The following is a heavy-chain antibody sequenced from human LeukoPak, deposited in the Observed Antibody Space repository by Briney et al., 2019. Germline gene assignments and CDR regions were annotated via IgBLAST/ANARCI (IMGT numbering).Heavy chain of an antibody. CDR2: INHRGIT. J-gene: IGHJ2*01. V-gene: IGHV4-34*01. D-gene: IGHD4-17*01. CDR1: VGFFSDFY. Sequence: SETLSLTCAVYVGFFSDFYWSWIRQPPGTALVMTGAINHRGITNYNPSLKSRVTISVDTSKNQFSLKLSSVTAADTAVYYCAREGLDYGDTRYFDLWGRGTLVTVSS. CDR3: AREGLDYGDTRYFDL.